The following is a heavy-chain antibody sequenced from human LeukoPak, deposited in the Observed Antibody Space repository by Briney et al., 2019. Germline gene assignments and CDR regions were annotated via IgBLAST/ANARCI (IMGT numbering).Heavy chain of an antibody. CDR2: IIPIFGTA. CDR3: ARGGAAGINWFDP. D-gene: IGHD6-13*01. V-gene: IGHV1-69*13. J-gene: IGHJ5*02. Sequence: SVKVSCKASGGTFSSYAISWVRQAPGQGLEWMGGIIPIFGTANYAQKFQGRVTITADESTSTAYMELSSLRSEDTAVCYCARGGAAGINWFDPWGQGTLVTVSS. CDR1: GGTFSSYA.